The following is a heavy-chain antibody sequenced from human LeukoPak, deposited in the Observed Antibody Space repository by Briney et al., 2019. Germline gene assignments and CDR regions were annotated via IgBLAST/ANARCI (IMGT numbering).Heavy chain of an antibody. CDR3: ARDRGELSVVAAFDI. D-gene: IGHD3-16*02. V-gene: IGHV3-21*01. CDR2: ISSSSSYI. CDR1: GFTFSSYS. Sequence: GGSLRLSCAASGFTFSSYSMNWVRQAPGKGLEWVSSISSSSSYIYYADSVKGRFTISRDNAKNSLYLQMNSLRAEDTAVYYCARDRGELSVVAAFDIWGQGTMATVSS. J-gene: IGHJ3*02.